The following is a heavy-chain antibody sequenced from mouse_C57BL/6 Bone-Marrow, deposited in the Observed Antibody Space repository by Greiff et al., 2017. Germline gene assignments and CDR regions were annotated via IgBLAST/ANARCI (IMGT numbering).Heavy chain of an antibody. J-gene: IGHJ3*01. CDR2: ISSGGSYT. V-gene: IGHV5-6*02. CDR1: GFTFSSYG. D-gene: IGHD2-4*01. Sequence: EVNVVESGGDLVKPGGSLKLSCAASGFTFSSYGMSWVRQTPDKRLEWVATISSGGSYTYYPDSVKGRFTFSRDNAKNTLYLQMSSLKSEDTAMYYCARRDYDYPSWFAYWGQGTLVTVSA. CDR3: ARRDYDYPSWFAY.